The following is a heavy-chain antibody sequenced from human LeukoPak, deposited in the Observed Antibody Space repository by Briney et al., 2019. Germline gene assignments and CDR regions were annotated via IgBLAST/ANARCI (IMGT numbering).Heavy chain of an antibody. J-gene: IGHJ6*02. D-gene: IGHD4-17*01. CDR3: AREPTVTVYDYYYGMDV. V-gene: IGHV1-18*01. CDR1: GYTFTSYG. CDR2: ISAYNGNT. Sequence: GASVKVSCKASGYTFTSYGISWVRQAPGQGLEWMGWISAYNGNTNYAQKLQGRVTMTTDTSTSTAYMELRSLRSDDTAVYYCAREPTVTVYDYYYGMDVWGQGTTVTVSS.